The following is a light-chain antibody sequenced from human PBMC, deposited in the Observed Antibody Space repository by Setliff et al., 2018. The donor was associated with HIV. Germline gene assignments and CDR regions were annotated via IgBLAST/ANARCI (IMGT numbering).Light chain of an antibody. CDR3: ASYRSPATYV. J-gene: IGLJ1*01. V-gene: IGLV2-14*03. CDR2: DVS. Sequence: QSDLTQPASVSGSPGQSITISCIGTSSDVGGYDFVSWYQQRPGKAPKLIIFDVSERPSGVSHRFSGSKSGNTASLTISGLQTEDEADYFCASYRSPATYVFGIGTKVTVL. CDR1: SSDVGGYDF.